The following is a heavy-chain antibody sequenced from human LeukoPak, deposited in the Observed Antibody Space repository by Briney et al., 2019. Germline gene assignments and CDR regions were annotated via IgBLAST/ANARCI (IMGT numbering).Heavy chain of an antibody. Sequence: TTGGSLRLSCAASGFTFSSYSMNWVRQAPGKGLEWVSSISSSSSYIYYADSVKGRFTISRDNAKNSLYLQMNSLRAEDTAVHYCARDASWDIVVVPAAIPTRSDYWGQGTLVTVSS. J-gene: IGHJ4*02. CDR3: ARDASWDIVVVPAAIPTRSDY. V-gene: IGHV3-21*01. CDR2: ISSSSSYI. D-gene: IGHD2-2*01. CDR1: GFTFSSYS.